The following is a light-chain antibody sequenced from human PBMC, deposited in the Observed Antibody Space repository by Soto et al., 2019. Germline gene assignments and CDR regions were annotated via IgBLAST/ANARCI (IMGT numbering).Light chain of an antibody. Sequence: QSVLTQPPSVSAAPGQKVTISCSGSSSNIGNNYVSWYQQLPGTAPKLLIYDSDKRPSGIPDRFSGSKSDTSATLGITGLQTGDEADYYCGTWDTSLTSVVFGGGTKLT. CDR1: SSNIGNNY. CDR2: DSD. V-gene: IGLV1-51*01. J-gene: IGLJ2*01. CDR3: GTWDTSLTSVV.